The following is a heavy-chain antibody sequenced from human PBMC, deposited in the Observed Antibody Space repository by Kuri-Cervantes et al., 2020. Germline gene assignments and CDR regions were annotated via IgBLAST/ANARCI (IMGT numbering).Heavy chain of an antibody. CDR3: AKVAFGYFDILTGKDDAFDI. Sequence: GGSLRLSCAASGFTFSYAWMSWVRQAPGKGLEWVGRIKSKTDGGTTDYAAPVKGRFTISRDDSKSTLYLQMNSLRAEDTAVYCCAKVAFGYFDILTGKDDAFDIWGQGTMVTVSS. J-gene: IGHJ3*02. CDR1: GFTFSYAW. D-gene: IGHD3-9*01. V-gene: IGHV3-15*01. CDR2: IKSKTDGGTT.